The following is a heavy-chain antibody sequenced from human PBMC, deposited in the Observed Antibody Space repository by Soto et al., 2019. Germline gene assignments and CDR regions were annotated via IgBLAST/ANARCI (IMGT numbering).Heavy chain of an antibody. J-gene: IGHJ6*02. CDR3: ARDREARTYYYGSGSYVDYYYGMDV. D-gene: IGHD3-10*01. Sequence: ASVKVSCKASGYTFNSYGISWVRQAPGQGLEWMGWISAYNGNTNYAQKLQGRVTMTTDTSTSTAYMELRSLRSDDTAVYYCARDREARTYYYGSGSYVDYYYGMDVWGQGTTVTVSS. CDR2: ISAYNGNT. V-gene: IGHV1-18*01. CDR1: GYTFNSYG.